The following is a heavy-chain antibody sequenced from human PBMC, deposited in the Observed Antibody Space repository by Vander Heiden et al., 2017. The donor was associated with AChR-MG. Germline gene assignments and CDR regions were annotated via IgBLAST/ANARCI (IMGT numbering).Heavy chain of an antibody. CDR2: ISGSGGST. CDR3: AAGRMVYANFDY. J-gene: IGHJ4*02. CDR1: GFPFSSYA. V-gene: IGHV3-23*01. D-gene: IGHD2-8*01. Sequence: VQLLESGGGLVQPGGSLRLSCAAPGFPFSSYAMGWVRQAPGKGLEWVSAISGSGGSTYYADSVKGRFTISRDNSKNTLYLQMNSLRAEDTAVYYCAAGRMVYANFDYWGQGTLVTVSS.